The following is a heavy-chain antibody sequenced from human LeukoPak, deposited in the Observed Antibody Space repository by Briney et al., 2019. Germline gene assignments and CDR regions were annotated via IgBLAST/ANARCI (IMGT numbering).Heavy chain of an antibody. CDR2: VYYSGNT. D-gene: IGHD3-10*01. Sequence: PSETLSLTCTVSGGSISPYYWSWIRQPPGKGLEWIGYVYYSGNTNYNPSLKSRVTISVDTSKSQFSLKLTSVTAADTAVYYCARGGGSGRGNWFDPWGQGSLVIVSS. CDR1: GGSISPYY. CDR3: ARGGGSGRGNWFDP. J-gene: IGHJ5*02. V-gene: IGHV4-59*01.